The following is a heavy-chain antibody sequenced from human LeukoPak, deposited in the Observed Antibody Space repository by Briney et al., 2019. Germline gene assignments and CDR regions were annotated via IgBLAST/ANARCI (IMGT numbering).Heavy chain of an antibody. CDR2: IYYSGST. Sequence: SETLSLTCTVSGGSISSGGYYWSWIRQHPGKGLEWIGYIYYSGSTYYNPSLKSRVTISVDTSKNQFSLKLSSVTAADTAAYYCARGNRYSYGYFGYFDYWGQGTLVTVSS. CDR3: ARGNRYSYGYFGYFDY. CDR1: GGSISSGGYY. V-gene: IGHV4-31*03. D-gene: IGHD5-18*01. J-gene: IGHJ4*02.